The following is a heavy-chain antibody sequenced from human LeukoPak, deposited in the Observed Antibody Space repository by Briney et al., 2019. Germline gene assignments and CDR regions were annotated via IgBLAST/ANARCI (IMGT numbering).Heavy chain of an antibody. V-gene: IGHV1-18*01. CDR3: ARAYCGGDCYSYFDY. J-gene: IGHJ4*02. Sequence: ASGTVSCKASGYTFTSNGIAWVRQAPGQGLEGMGWSSAYNGNTNYAQKLQGRVTMTTDTSTSTAYMELRSLRSDDTAVYYCARAYCGGDCYSYFDYWGQGTLVTVSS. CDR1: GYTFTSNG. D-gene: IGHD2-21*02. CDR2: SSAYNGNT.